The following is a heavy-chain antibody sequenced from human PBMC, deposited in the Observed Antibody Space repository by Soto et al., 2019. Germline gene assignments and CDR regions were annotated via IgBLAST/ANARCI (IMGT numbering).Heavy chain of an antibody. CDR3: ARDFSVRGVISFPFDY. CDR1: GYTFTSYG. V-gene: IGHV1-2*02. Sequence: ASVKVSCKASGYTFTSYGISWVRQAPGQGLEWMGWINPNSGGTKYALKFQGRVTMTRDTSISTAYMELSRLRSDDTAVYYCARDFSVRGVISFPFDYWGQGTLVTRLL. J-gene: IGHJ4*02. D-gene: IGHD3-10*01. CDR2: INPNSGGT.